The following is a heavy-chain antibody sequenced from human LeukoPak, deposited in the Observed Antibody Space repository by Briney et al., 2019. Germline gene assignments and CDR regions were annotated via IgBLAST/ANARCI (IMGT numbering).Heavy chain of an antibody. CDR3: ASDLDSSVDAFDI. V-gene: IGHV3-48*01. CDR1: GFTFSSYS. J-gene: IGHJ3*02. Sequence: PGGSLRLSCAASGFTFSSYSMNWVRQAPGKGLEWVSYISSSSSTIYYADSVKDRFTISRDNAKNSLYLQMNSLRAEDTAVYYCASDLDSSVDAFDIWGQGTMVTVSS. CDR2: ISSSSSTI. D-gene: IGHD6-6*01.